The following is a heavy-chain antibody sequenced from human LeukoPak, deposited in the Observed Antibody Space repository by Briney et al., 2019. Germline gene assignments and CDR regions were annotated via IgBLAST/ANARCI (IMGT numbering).Heavy chain of an antibody. Sequence: GGSLRLSCAASVFTVSSNDITWVRQAPGRGRGWVAVFYIGGIKYCGDRVKGRVTISRDNSKRTLTLPMNRLRSDDTAVYYCAGGGEYDYWGQGTLVTVSS. CDR3: AGGGEYDY. CDR1: VFTVSSND. D-gene: IGHD4-17*01. J-gene: IGHJ4*02. V-gene: IGHV3-66*01. CDR2: FYIGGIK.